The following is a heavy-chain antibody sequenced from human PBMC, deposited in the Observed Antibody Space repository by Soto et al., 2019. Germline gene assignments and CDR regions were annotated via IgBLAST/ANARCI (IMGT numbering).Heavy chain of an antibody. V-gene: IGHV1-69*02. CDR2: IIPILGIA. CDR3: ANTVMITFGGVFYDY. J-gene: IGHJ4*02. Sequence: ASVKVSCKASGGTFSSYTISWVRQAPGQGLEWMGRIIPILGIANYAQKFQGRVTITADKSTSTAYMELSSLRSEDTAVYYCANTVMITFGGVFYDYWGQGTLVTVSS. D-gene: IGHD3-16*01. CDR1: GGTFSSYT.